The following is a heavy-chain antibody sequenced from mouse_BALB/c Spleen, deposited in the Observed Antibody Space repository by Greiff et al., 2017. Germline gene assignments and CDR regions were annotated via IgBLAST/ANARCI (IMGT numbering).Heavy chain of an antibody. J-gene: IGHJ1*01. CDR3: ARGPYGDWYCDV. Sequence: EVKLMESGGGLVQPGGSRKLSCAASGFTFSSFGMHWVRQAPEKGLEWVAYLSSGSSTIYYADTVKGRFTISRDNPKNTLFLQMTSLRSEDTAMYYCARGPYGDWYCDVWGAGTTVTVSS. D-gene: IGHD1-1*02. CDR1: GFTFSSFG. CDR2: LSSGSSTI. V-gene: IGHV5-17*02.